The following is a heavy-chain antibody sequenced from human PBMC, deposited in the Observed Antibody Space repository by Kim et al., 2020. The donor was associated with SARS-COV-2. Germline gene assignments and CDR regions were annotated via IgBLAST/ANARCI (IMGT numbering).Heavy chain of an antibody. CDR3: SVTYGSGFDP. CDR2: TT. D-gene: IGHD3-10*01. J-gene: IGHJ5*02. V-gene: IGHV3-15*01. Sequence: TTDYAETVKGRFTISSDDSKNTRYLQMNSLKAEDTAVYYCSVTYGSGFDPWGQGTLVTVSS.